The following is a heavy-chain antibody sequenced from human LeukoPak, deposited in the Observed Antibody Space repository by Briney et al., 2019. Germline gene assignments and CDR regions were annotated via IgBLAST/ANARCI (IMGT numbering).Heavy chain of an antibody. CDR2: ISAYNGNT. CDR1: GYTFTSYG. V-gene: IGHV1-18*01. D-gene: IGHD4-17*01. CDR3: ARIHMTTVTTSLDWYFDL. J-gene: IGHJ2*01. Sequence: ASVKVSCKASGYTFTSYGISWLRQAPGQGLERMGWISAYNGNTNYAQKLQGRVTMTTDTSTSTAYMELRSLRSDDTAVYYCARIHMTTVTTSLDWYFDLWGRGTLVTVSS.